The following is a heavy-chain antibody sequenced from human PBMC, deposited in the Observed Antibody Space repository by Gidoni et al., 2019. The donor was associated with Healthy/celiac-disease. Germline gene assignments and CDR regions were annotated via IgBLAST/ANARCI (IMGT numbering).Heavy chain of an antibody. Sequence: QVPLVQSGAEVNKPVASLKVSCNASGYTFTSYAMHWVRQDTGQRLEWMGWINAGTGNTKYSKKFESRGTITRDKSASTAYMELSSRRSEDTAVYYCARDKYDILTGVDYWGQGTLVTVSS. J-gene: IGHJ4*02. CDR1: GYTFTSYA. CDR2: INAGTGNT. V-gene: IGHV1-3*01. CDR3: ARDKYDILTGVDY. D-gene: IGHD3-9*01.